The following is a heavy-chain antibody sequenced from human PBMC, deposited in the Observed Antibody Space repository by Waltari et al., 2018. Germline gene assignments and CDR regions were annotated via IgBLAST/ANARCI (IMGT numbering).Heavy chain of an antibody. D-gene: IGHD4-17*01. CDR2: IVVGSGNT. CDR1: GFTFTSSA. CDR3: AARGGPTVTPDYYYYGMDV. J-gene: IGHJ6*02. Sequence: QMQLVQSGPEVKKPGTSVKVSCKASGFTFTSSAVQWVRQARGQRLEWIGWIVVGSGNTNYAQKFQERVTITRDMSTSTAYMELSSLRSEDTAVYYCAARGGPTVTPDYYYYGMDVWGQGTTVTVSS. V-gene: IGHV1-58*01.